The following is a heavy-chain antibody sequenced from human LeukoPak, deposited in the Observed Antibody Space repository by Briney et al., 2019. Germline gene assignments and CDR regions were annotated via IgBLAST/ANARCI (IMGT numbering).Heavy chain of an antibody. CDR2: IYSSGRT. D-gene: IGHD3-22*01. Sequence: SDTLSLTCTVSGGSIGSYYWTWIRQPAGKGLEWIGRIYSSGRTNYNPSLKSRVTMSADTSKNQFSLKLTSVTAADTAVYYCAREDYDSSGYYSVYWFDPWGQGTLVTVSS. CDR3: AREDYDSSGYYSVYWFDP. V-gene: IGHV4-4*07. CDR1: GGSIGSYY. J-gene: IGHJ5*02.